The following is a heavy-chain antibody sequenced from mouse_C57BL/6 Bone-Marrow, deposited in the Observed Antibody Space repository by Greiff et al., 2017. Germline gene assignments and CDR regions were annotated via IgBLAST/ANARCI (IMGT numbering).Heavy chain of an antibody. CDR2: IWTGGGT. CDR1: GFSLTSYA. D-gene: IGHD1-1*01. CDR3: ASNYGSSFYAMDY. Sequence: VHLVESGPGLVAPSQSLSITCTVSGFSLTSYAISWVRQPPGKGLEWLGVIWTGGGTNYNSALKSRLSISKDNSKSQVFLKMNSLQTDDTARYYCASNYGSSFYAMDYWGQGTSVTVSS. J-gene: IGHJ4*01. V-gene: IGHV2-9-1*01.